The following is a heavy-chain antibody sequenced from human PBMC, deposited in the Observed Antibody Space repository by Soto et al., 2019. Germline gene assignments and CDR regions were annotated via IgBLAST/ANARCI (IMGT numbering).Heavy chain of an antibody. V-gene: IGHV4-34*01. Sequence: SETLSLTCAVYGGSFSGYYWSWIRQPPGKGLEWIGEINHSGSTNYNPSLKSRVTISVDTSKNQFSLKLSSVTAADTAAYYCARGVGSFWSGRYYYYYGMDVWRQGTTVTVSS. D-gene: IGHD3-3*01. CDR3: ARGVGSFWSGRYYYYYGMDV. CDR1: GGSFSGYY. CDR2: INHSGST. J-gene: IGHJ6*02.